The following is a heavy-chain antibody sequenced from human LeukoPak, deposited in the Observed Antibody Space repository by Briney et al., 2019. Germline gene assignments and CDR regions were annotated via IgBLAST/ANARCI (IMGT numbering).Heavy chain of an antibody. V-gene: IGHV3-33*01. CDR1: GFTFSSFG. CDR3: VRDRESFYVLGSSLDP. Sequence: PGGSLRLSCTASGFTFSSFGMHWVRQAPGKGLEWVALIWYDGRNKYYARAVEGRFIISRDNFENTLYLQMNSLRVEDTAVYYCVRDRESFYVLGSSLDPWGQGTLVTVSS. J-gene: IGHJ5*02. CDR2: IWYDGRNK. D-gene: IGHD3-10*01.